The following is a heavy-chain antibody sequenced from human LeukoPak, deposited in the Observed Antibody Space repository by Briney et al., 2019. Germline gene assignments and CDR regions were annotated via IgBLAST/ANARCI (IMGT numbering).Heavy chain of an antibody. D-gene: IGHD3-3*01. V-gene: IGHV3-7*01. J-gene: IGHJ4*02. CDR1: GFTFSSYW. CDR3: ARWESITIFGVVKFGDY. CDR2: IKQDGTEK. Sequence: PGGSLRLSCVASGFTFSSYWMSWVRQAPGKGLEWVANIKQDGTEKYFLDSVKGRFTISRDNAKNSLYLQMNSLRAEDTAVYYCARWESITIFGVVKFGDYWGQGTLVTVSS.